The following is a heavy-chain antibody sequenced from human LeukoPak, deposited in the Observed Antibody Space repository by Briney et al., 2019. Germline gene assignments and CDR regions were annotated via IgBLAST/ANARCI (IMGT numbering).Heavy chain of an antibody. CDR2: IYPGDSDT. D-gene: IGHD3-3*01. CDR3: ARHQRYYDFWSGYSNRYGMDV. J-gene: IGHJ6*02. V-gene: IGHV5-51*01. Sequence: GESLKISCKSSGYSFTSYWIGWVRQMPGKGLEWMGIIYPGDSDTRYSPSFQGQVTISADKSISTAYLQWSSLKASDTAMYYCARHQRYYDFWSGYSNRYGMDVWGQGTTVTVSS. CDR1: GYSFTSYW.